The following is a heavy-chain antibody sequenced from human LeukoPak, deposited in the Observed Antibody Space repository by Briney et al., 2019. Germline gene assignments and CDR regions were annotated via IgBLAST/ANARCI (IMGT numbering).Heavy chain of an antibody. Sequence: SETLSLTCAVYGGSFSGYYWSWIRQPPGKGLEWTGEINHSGSTNYNPSLKSRVTISVDTSKNQFSLKLSSVTAADTAVYYCARGSRWSGVRGYYFYYWGQGTLVTVSS. V-gene: IGHV4-34*01. CDR3: ARGSRWSGVRGYYFYY. CDR1: GGSFSGYY. J-gene: IGHJ4*02. D-gene: IGHD3-10*01. CDR2: INHSGST.